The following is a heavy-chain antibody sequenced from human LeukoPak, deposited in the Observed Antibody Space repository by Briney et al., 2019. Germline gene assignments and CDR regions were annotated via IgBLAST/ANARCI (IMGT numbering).Heavy chain of an antibody. CDR3: AHILAPWAAAGTPTFDY. Sequence: SGPTLVKPTQTLTLTCTFSGFSLSTSGVGVGWIRQPPGKALEWLAVIYWNDDKRYSPSLKSRLTITKDTSKNQVVLTMTNMDPVDTATYYCAHILAPWAAAGTPTFDYWGQGTLVTVSS. J-gene: IGHJ4*02. CDR2: IYWNDDK. V-gene: IGHV2-5*01. CDR1: GFSLSTSGVG. D-gene: IGHD6-13*01.